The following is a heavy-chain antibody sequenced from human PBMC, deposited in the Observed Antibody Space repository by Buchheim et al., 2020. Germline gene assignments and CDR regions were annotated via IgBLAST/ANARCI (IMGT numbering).Heavy chain of an antibody. CDR2: ISYDGSNK. D-gene: IGHD3-3*01. V-gene: IGHV3-30*18. CDR3: AKLGAGYDFWSGYLS. CDR1: GFTFSSYG. Sequence: QVQLVESGGGVVQPGRSLRLSCAASGFTFSSYGMHWVRQAPGKGLEWVAVISYDGSNKNYADSVKGRFTISRDNSKNKLYLQMNSLRAEDTAVYYCAKLGAGYDFWSGYLSWGQGT. J-gene: IGHJ4*02.